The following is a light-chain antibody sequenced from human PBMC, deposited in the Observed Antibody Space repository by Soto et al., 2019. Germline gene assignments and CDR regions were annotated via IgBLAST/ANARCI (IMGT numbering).Light chain of an antibody. CDR3: QQYKNWPPLT. J-gene: IGKJ4*01. Sequence: EIVLTQSPATLSLSPGERATLSCGASQSVSSSYLAWYQQKPGLAPRLLLYGASTRATDIPPRLSGSGSGTEFTPTITSLQSEDFAVYYCQQYKNWPPLTFGGGTKVDIK. V-gene: IGKV3-15*01. CDR2: GAS. CDR1: QSVSSSY.